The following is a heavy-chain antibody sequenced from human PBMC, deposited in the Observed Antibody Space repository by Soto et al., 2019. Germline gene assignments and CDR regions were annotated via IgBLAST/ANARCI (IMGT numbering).Heavy chain of an antibody. CDR1: GFTFSSYS. D-gene: IGHD3-22*01. V-gene: IGHV3-30*18. Sequence: GGSLRLSCAASGFTFSSYSMNWVRQAPGKGLEWVAVISYDGSNKYYADSVKGRFTISRDNSRNTLYLQMNSLRAEDTAVYYCAKDGYYYDSSGQRGAFDIWGQGTMVTVSS. J-gene: IGHJ3*02. CDR2: ISYDGSNK. CDR3: AKDGYYYDSSGQRGAFDI.